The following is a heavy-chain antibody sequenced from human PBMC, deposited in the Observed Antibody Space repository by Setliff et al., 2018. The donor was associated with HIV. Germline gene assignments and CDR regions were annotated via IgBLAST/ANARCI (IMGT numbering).Heavy chain of an antibody. Sequence: SETLSLTCTVSGGSITSSSYYWGWIRQPPGRGLEWIGSVYYSGSTYYNPPLRSRISISVDTSKNHFSLKLSSVTATDTAVYYCARRDYGGAFDYWGQGTLVIVSS. CDR2: VYYSGST. CDR3: ARRDYGGAFDY. V-gene: IGHV4-39*02. CDR1: GGSITSSSYY. D-gene: IGHD4-17*01. J-gene: IGHJ4*02.